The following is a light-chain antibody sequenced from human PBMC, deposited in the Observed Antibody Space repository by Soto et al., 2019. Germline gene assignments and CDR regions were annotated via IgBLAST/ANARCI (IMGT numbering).Light chain of an antibody. CDR2: RNT. Sequence: QSVLTQPPSASGTPGQRVTISCSGGRSNIGSNYAFWYQQFPGTTPKLFIFRNTQRPSGVPDRFSGSKSGTSASLTIGGLWSGDDATYYCAAWEENLRSVVFGGGTKLTVL. J-gene: IGLJ3*02. V-gene: IGLV1-47*03. CDR1: RSNIGSNY. CDR3: AAWEENLRSVV.